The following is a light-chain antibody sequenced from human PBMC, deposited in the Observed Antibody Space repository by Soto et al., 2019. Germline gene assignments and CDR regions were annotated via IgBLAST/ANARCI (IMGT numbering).Light chain of an antibody. CDR3: QSYDTGLSGPVV. CDR2: GNT. CDR1: ASNIGAGFD. V-gene: IGLV1-40*01. Sequence: QSVLKQPPSLSGAPGQNIIISCTGGASNIGAGFDVHWYQQLPGTAPKLLIYGNTNRPSGVPDRFSGSKSGTSASLVITGLQAEDEADYYCQSYDTGLSGPVVFGGGTKLTVL. J-gene: IGLJ2*01.